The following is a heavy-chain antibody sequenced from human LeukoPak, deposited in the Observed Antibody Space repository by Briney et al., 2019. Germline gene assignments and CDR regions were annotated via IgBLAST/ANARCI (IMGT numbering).Heavy chain of an antibody. CDR1: GFTFSSYA. V-gene: IGHV3-30-3*01. D-gene: IGHD3-3*01. Sequence: GGSLRLSCAASGFTFSSYAMHWVRQAPGKGLEWVAVISYDGSNKYYADSVKGRFTISRDNSKNTLYLRMNSLRAEDTAVYYCARDAFYYDFWSGYYTLGDYFDYWGQGTLVTVSS. CDR2: ISYDGSNK. J-gene: IGHJ4*02. CDR3: ARDAFYYDFWSGYYTLGDYFDY.